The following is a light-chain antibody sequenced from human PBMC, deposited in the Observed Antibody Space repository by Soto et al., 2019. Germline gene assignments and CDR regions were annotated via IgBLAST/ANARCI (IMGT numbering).Light chain of an antibody. CDR1: EGIGDRH. J-gene: IGKJ4*01. V-gene: IGKV3-15*01. CDR3: KQYNNWPPLT. CDR2: GAS. Sequence: ESVLTQSAGNLSLSPGEGANLXCRASEGIGDRHAAWYQQKPGNAPRLLXXGASTRATGIQARLIGSGSGKEFTLNISSLQSEDFAVYYCKQYNNWPPLTFGGGTKVDIK.